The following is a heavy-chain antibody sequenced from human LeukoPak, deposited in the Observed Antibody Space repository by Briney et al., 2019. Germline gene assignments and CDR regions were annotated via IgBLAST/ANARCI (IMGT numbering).Heavy chain of an antibody. CDR3: ARPPGYSGYDYTIDY. CDR2: IKQDGSEE. CDR1: GFTFSSYW. V-gene: IGHV3-7*01. J-gene: IGHJ4*02. Sequence: GGSLRLSCAASGFTFSSYWMSWVRQAPGKGLEWVANIKQDGSEEYYVDSVKGRFTISRDNAKNSLYLQMNSLRAEDTAVYYCARPPGYSGYDYTIDYWGQGTLVTVSS. D-gene: IGHD5-12*01.